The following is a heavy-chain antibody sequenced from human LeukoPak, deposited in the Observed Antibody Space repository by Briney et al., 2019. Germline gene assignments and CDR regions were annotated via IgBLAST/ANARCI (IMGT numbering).Heavy chain of an antibody. CDR1: GYSFTSYA. J-gene: IGHJ4*01. D-gene: IGHD2-8*02. CDR2: INPNSCGT. Sequence: ASVKVSCKAPGYSFTSYAMYWGPQGPGEGVERMVWINPNSCGTNYAQKFQGRVTMTRDTSISTAYMELSRLRSDDTAVYYCARNDVVYAIGNFDYWGQGTLVTVSS. V-gene: IGHV1-2*02. CDR3: ARNDVVYAIGNFDY.